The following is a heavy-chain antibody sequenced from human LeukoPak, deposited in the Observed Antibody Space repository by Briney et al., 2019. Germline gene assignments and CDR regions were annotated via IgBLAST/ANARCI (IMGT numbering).Heavy chain of an antibody. V-gene: IGHV3-48*03. D-gene: IGHD2-2*01. J-gene: IGHJ4*02. CDR3: ARVSRYCSSTSCYHFDY. CDR1: GFTFSSYE. CDR2: ISSSGSTI. Sequence: GGSLRLSCAASGFTFSSYEMNWVRQAPGKGLEWVSYISSSGSTIYYADSVKGRFTISRDNTKNSLYLQMNSLRAEDTAVYYCARVSRYCSSTSCYHFDYWGQGTLVTVSS.